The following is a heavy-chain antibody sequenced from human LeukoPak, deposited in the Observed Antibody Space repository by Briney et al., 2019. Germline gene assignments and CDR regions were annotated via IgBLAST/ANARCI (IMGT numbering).Heavy chain of an antibody. J-gene: IGHJ4*02. CDR2: ISWDGGST. V-gene: IGHV3-43*01. D-gene: IGHD6-13*01. CDR3: AKDATLAAAVPSFDY. Sequence: PGGSLRFSCAASGCTFDDYTMHWVRQAPGKGLEWVSLISWDGGSTYYADSVKGRFTISRDNSKNSLYLQMNSLRTEDTALYYCAKDATLAAAVPSFDYWGQGTLVTVSS. CDR1: GCTFDDYT.